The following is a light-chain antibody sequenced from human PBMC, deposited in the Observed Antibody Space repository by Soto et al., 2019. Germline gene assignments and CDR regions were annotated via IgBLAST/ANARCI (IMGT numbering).Light chain of an antibody. CDR3: QQSYSYPRT. Sequence: DIQMTQSPSSLSASVGERVTITCRASQSIRNFVHWYQQEPGKAPKLLIQAAVSLRSGVPSRFSGSGSGTDFSLTISSLQPEDFATYYCQQSYSYPRTFGQGTKVAIK. CDR2: AAV. V-gene: IGKV1-39*01. CDR1: QSIRNF. J-gene: IGKJ1*01.